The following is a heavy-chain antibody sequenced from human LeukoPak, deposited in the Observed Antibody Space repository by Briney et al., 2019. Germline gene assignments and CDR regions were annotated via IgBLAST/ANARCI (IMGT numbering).Heavy chain of an antibody. CDR2: IYHSGTT. CDR3: ARVSRGYDILY. D-gene: IGHD3-9*01. J-gene: IGHJ4*02. V-gene: IGHV4-38-2*02. CDR1: NYSITSGYY. Sequence: PSETLSLTCTVSNYSITSGYYWGGIRQPPGKGLEWIGSIYHSGTTYYNPSLKSRVTISVDTSKNQFSLNLSSVTAADTAVYYCARVSRGYDILYWGQGTLVTVSS.